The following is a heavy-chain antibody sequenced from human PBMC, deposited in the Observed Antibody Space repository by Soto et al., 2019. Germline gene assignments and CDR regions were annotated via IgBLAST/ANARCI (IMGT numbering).Heavy chain of an antibody. CDR1: GYTFTSYD. D-gene: IGHD6-13*01. CDR2: MNPNSGNT. CDR3: AREYSSSPNWFDP. V-gene: IGHV1-8*01. Sequence: ASVKVSCKASGYTFTSYDINWVRQATGQGLEWMGWMNPNSGNTGYAQKFQGRVTMTRNTSISTAYMELSSLRSEDTAVYYCAREYSSSPNWFDPWGQGTPVTVSS. J-gene: IGHJ5*02.